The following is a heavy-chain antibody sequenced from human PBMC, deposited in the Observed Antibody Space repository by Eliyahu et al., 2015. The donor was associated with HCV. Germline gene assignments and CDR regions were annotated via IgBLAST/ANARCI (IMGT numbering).Heavy chain of an antibody. CDR3: ARVSGDRGD. J-gene: IGHJ4*02. D-gene: IGHD7-27*01. V-gene: IGHV4-34*01. CDR1: GGSFSGYY. CDR2: INHSGST. Sequence: QVQLPQWGAGLLKPSXTLSLTCXVXGGSFSGYYWSXIRXPPGKGLEWIGEINHSGSTNYNPSLKSRVTISVDTSKNQFSLKLSSVTAADTAVYYCARVSGDRGDWGQGTLVTVSS.